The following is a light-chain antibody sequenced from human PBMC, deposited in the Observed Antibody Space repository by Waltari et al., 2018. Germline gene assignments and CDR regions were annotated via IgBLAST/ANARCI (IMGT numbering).Light chain of an antibody. CDR3: QQYGSSPPEIT. CDR2: GTS. J-gene: IGKJ3*01. V-gene: IGKV3-20*01. CDR1: QTIASSY. Sequence: EIVLTQSPGTLSLSPGERSTLSCRARQTIASSYLTWYQQKPGQAPRLLIYGTSSRATGIPDRFSGSGSGTDFTLTISRLEPEDFAVYYCQQYGSSPPEITFGPGTKVDIK.